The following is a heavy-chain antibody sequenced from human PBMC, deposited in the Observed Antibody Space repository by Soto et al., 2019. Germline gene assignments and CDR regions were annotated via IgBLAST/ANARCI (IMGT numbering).Heavy chain of an antibody. CDR2: ISASGGTT. CDR3: AKGSYGDTDAFFI. CDR1: RFTFSTYA. V-gene: IGHV3-23*01. D-gene: IGHD4-17*01. J-gene: IGHJ3*02. Sequence: GGSLRLSCAASRFTFSTYAMSWVRQAPGKGLEWVSAISASGGTTYNPDSVKGRFTISRDNSKNTLFLQMNNLRAEDTALYYCAKGSYGDTDAFFIWGQGTMVTVSS.